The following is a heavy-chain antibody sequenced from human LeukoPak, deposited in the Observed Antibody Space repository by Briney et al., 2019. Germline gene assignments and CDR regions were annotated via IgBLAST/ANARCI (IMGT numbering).Heavy chain of an antibody. J-gene: IGHJ6*03. V-gene: IGHV4-34*01. Sequence: SETLSLTCAVYGGSLSGYFWSWIRQPPGKGLEWIGEFTHDGRTNYNPSLKSRVTISVDTSKNQFSLKLSSVTAADTAVYYCARSYYGSGSQPTYYYYYYMDVWGKGTTVTVSS. CDR1: GGSLSGYF. CDR3: ARSYYGSGSQPTYYYYYYMDV. D-gene: IGHD3-10*01. CDR2: FTHDGRT.